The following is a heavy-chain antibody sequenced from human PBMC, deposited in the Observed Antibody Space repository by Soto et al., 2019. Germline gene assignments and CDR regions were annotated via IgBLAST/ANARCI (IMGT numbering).Heavy chain of an antibody. Sequence: QVQLVQSGAEVKKPGASVKVSCKASGYTFTSYDINWVRQATGQGLEWMGWMNPNSGNTGYAQKFQGRVTMTRNTSIITAYMELSSLRSSDTAVYYCAIREVAGHYYYDGMDVWGQGTTVTVSS. CDR1: GYTFTSYD. D-gene: IGHD6-19*01. V-gene: IGHV1-8*01. CDR3: AIREVAGHYYYDGMDV. J-gene: IGHJ6*02. CDR2: MNPNSGNT.